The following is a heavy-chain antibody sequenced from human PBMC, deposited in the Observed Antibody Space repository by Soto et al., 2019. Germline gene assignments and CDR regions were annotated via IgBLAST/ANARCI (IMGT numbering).Heavy chain of an antibody. CDR1: GFTFRSYG. V-gene: IGHV3-30*18. CDR2: IAYDGSTE. Sequence: QVQLVESGGGVVQPGRSLRLSCAASGFTFRSYGMHWVRQAPGKGLEWVAVIAYDGSTEYYADSVKDRFTISRDNSKNTLYLQMNSLRTEDTAVYYCAKDDPQSSLVDYWGQGTLVTVSS. CDR3: AKDDPQSSLVDY. D-gene: IGHD2-2*01. J-gene: IGHJ4*02.